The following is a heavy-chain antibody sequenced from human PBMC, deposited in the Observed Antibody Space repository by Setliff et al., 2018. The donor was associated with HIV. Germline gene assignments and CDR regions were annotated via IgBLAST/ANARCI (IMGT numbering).Heavy chain of an antibody. J-gene: IGHJ4*02. CDR1: GYSFINYG. CDR3: ARGGGGYNFWSGYPSFDY. Sequence: GASVKVSCKASGYSFINYGISWVRQAPGQGLEWMGWISAYNGNTNDAPRLLGRVTMTTDTSTSTAYMELRSLRSDDTAVYYCARGGGGYNFWSGYPSFDYWGQGTLVTVSS. CDR2: ISAYNGNT. V-gene: IGHV1-18*01. D-gene: IGHD3-3*01.